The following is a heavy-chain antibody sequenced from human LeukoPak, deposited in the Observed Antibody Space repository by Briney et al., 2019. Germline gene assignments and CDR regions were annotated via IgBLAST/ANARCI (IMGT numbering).Heavy chain of an antibody. CDR1: GGSFSSYY. V-gene: IGHV4-34*01. Sequence: SETLSLTCAVYGGSFSSYYWSWIRQPPGKGLEWIGEINHSGSTNYNPSLKSRVTISVDTSKNQFSLKLSSVTAADTAVYYCARGRGRSSSWSYFDYWGQGTLVTVSS. J-gene: IGHJ4*02. D-gene: IGHD6-13*01. CDR2: INHSGST. CDR3: ARGRGRSSSWSYFDY.